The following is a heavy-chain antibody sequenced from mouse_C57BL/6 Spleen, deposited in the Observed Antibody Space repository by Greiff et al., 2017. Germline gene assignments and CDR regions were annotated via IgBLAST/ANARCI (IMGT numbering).Heavy chain of an antibody. CDR3: EFSAQATEDY. D-gene: IGHD3-2*02. Sequence: QVPLTQPGAELVKPGASVKMSCKASGYTFTSYWITGVKPRPGQGLEWIGDIYPGSGSTNYNEKFKSKATLTVDTSSSTAYSRLSSLASEDSAVYYCEFSAQATEDYWGKGTTLTVSS. CDR1: GYTFTSYW. V-gene: IGHV1-55*01. J-gene: IGHJ2*01. CDR2: IYPGSGST.